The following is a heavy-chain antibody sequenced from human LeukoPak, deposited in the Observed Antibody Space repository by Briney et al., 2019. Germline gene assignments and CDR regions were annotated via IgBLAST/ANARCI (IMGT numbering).Heavy chain of an antibody. Sequence: PGGSLRLSCAASGFTFSDYYMSWIRQAPGKGLEWVSYISSSSSYTNYADSVKGRFIISRDNAKNSLYLQMNSLRAEDTAVYYCARGGYDFWSGYYGSPGRLWAQKYYFDYWGQGTLVTVSS. CDR1: GFTFSDYY. J-gene: IGHJ4*02. D-gene: IGHD3-3*01. CDR2: ISSSSSYT. V-gene: IGHV3-11*06. CDR3: ARGGYDFWSGYYGSPGRLWAQKYYFDY.